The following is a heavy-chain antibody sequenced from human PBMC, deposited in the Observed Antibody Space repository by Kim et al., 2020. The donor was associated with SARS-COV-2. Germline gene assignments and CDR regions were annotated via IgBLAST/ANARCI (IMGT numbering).Heavy chain of an antibody. Sequence: GGSLRLSCAASGFTFSSYAMHWVRQAPGKGLEWVAVISYDGSNKYYADSVKGRFTISRDNSKNTLYLQMNSLRAEDTAVYYCARTLAAADPREFDYWGQGTLVTVSS. CDR3: ARTLAAADPREFDY. J-gene: IGHJ4*02. CDR1: GFTFSSYA. D-gene: IGHD6-13*01. V-gene: IGHV3-30-3*01. CDR2: ISYDGSNK.